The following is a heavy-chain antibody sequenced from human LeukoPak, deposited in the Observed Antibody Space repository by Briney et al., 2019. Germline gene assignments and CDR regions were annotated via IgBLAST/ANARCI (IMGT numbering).Heavy chain of an antibody. Sequence: SETLSLTCTVSGDSISSFYWTWIRQPAGKGLEWIGRIYTSGSTNYNPSLKSRVTISVDTSKNQFSLKLSSVTAADTAVYYCARDTSYYDSSGYYYDRDAFDIWGQGTMVTVSS. CDR3: ARDTSYYDSSGYYYDRDAFDI. CDR1: GDSISSFY. J-gene: IGHJ3*02. V-gene: IGHV4-4*07. D-gene: IGHD3-22*01. CDR2: IYTSGST.